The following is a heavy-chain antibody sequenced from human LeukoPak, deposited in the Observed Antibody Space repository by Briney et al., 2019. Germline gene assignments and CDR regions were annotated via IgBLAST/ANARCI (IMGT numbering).Heavy chain of an antibody. Sequence: SVKVSCKASGYTFTSYGISWVRQAPGQGLEWMGGIIPIFGTANYAQKFQGRVTITADESTSTAYMELSSLRSEDTAVYYCAHGWLSQPFDYWGQGTLVTVSS. D-gene: IGHD3-9*01. CDR1: GYTFTSYG. J-gene: IGHJ4*02. CDR3: AHGWLSQPFDY. CDR2: IIPIFGTA. V-gene: IGHV1-69*13.